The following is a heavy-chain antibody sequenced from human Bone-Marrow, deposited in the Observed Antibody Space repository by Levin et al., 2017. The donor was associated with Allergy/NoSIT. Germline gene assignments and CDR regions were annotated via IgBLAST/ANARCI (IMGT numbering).Heavy chain of an antibody. CDR3: VKDVGRSERSYYYYYMDV. Sequence: GESLKISCSASGFSFIDFAMHWVRQAPGKGLEYVAAVSSNGGRTYYADSLKGRFTISRDNSKNTLYLQMSSLRPEDAAVYYCVKDVGRSERSYYYYYMDVWGEGTTVTVS. CDR1: GFSFIDFA. D-gene: IGHD1-26*01. V-gene: IGHV3-64D*06. CDR2: VSSNGGRT. J-gene: IGHJ6*03.